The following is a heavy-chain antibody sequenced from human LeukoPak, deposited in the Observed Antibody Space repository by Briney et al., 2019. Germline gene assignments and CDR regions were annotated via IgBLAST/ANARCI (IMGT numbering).Heavy chain of an antibody. CDR3: ARSLAGSAKVDY. J-gene: IGHJ4*02. CDR1: GGSISSSSYY. CDR2: IYYSGST. Sequence: SETLSLTCTVSGGSISSSSYYWGWIRQPPGKGLEWIGSIYYSGSTYYNPSLKSRVTISVDTSQNRFSLKLSSVTAADAAVYYCARSLAGSAKVDYWGQGTLVTVSS. V-gene: IGHV4-39*01. D-gene: IGHD6-19*01.